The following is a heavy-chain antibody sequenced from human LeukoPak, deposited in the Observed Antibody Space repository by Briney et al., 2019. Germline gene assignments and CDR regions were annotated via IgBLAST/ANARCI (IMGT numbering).Heavy chain of an antibody. CDR3: ARHLSEYCSGGSCYPTYYYYYYGMDV. Sequence: PSETLSLTCTVSGGSISSSSYYWGWIRQPPGKGLERIVSIYYSGSTYYNPSLKSRVTISVDTSKNQFSLKLSSVTAADTAVYYCARHLSEYCSGGSCYPTYYYYYYGMDVWGQGTTVTVSS. J-gene: IGHJ6*02. D-gene: IGHD2-15*01. CDR1: GGSISSSSYY. CDR2: IYYSGST. V-gene: IGHV4-39*01.